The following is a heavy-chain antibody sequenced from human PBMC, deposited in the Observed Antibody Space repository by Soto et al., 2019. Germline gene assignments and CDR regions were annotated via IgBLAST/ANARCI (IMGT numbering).Heavy chain of an antibody. CDR3: ARGTTVTTYYYYYGMDV. Sequence: GASVKVSCKASGYTFTSYYMHWVRQAPGQGLEWMGIINPSGGSTSYAQKFQGRVTTTRDTSTSTVYMELSSLRSEDTAVYYCARGTTVTTYYYYYGMDVWGQGTTVTVSS. CDR2: INPSGGST. D-gene: IGHD4-17*01. J-gene: IGHJ6*02. V-gene: IGHV1-46*01. CDR1: GYTFTSYY.